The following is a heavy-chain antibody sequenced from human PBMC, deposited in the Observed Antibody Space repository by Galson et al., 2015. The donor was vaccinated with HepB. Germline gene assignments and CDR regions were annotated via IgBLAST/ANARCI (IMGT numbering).Heavy chain of an antibody. CDR1: GFTFSSYA. Sequence: SLRLSCAASGFTFSSYAMSWVRQAPGKGLEWVSAISGSGGSTYYADSVKGRFTISRDNSKNTLYLQMNSLRAEDTAVYYCAKGGGPGYCSGGSCYSWNWFDPWGQGTLVTVSS. J-gene: IGHJ5*02. CDR2: ISGSGGST. D-gene: IGHD2-15*01. V-gene: IGHV3-23*01. CDR3: AKGGGPGYCSGGSCYSWNWFDP.